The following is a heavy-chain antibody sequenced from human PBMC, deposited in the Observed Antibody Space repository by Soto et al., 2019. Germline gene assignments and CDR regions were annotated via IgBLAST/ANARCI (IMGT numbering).Heavy chain of an antibody. CDR2: INPSGGST. V-gene: IGHV1-46*01. J-gene: IGHJ4*02. D-gene: IGHD3-22*01. CDR1: GYIFTNHY. CDR3: ARADYYDSSGFYYDC. Sequence: QVQLVQSGAEVKKPGASVKVSCKASGYIFTNHYIHWVRQAPGQGLEWMGIINPSGGSTNYLQKFQGRITMTRDKSTSTVYMELSSLRSEDTAVYFCARADYYDSSGFYYDCWGQGSLVTVSS.